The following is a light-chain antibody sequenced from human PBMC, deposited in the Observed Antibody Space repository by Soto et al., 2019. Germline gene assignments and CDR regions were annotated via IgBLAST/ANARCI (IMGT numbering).Light chain of an antibody. V-gene: IGKV3-11*01. CDR2: DAS. J-gene: IGKJ4*01. CDR3: QQRSNWPHT. CDR1: QSVSSY. Sequence: ETVLTQSPATLSLSPGERATLSCRSSQSVSSYLAWYQQKPGQAPRLLISDASNRATGIPARFSGSGSGTDFSPTISSLEPEDFAVYYCQQRSNWPHTFGEGTKVEIK.